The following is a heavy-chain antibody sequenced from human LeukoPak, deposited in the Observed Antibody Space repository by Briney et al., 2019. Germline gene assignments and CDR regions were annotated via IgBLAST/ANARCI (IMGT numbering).Heavy chain of an antibody. Sequence: GASVKVSCKASGYTFTSYGISWVRQAPGQGLEWMGGIIPIFGTANYAQKFQGRVTITADESTSTAYMELSSLRSEDTAVYYCAGYYYDSSGFRLDAFDIWGQGTMVTVSS. V-gene: IGHV1-69*13. CDR3: AGYYYDSSGFRLDAFDI. J-gene: IGHJ3*02. D-gene: IGHD3-22*01. CDR1: GYTFTSYG. CDR2: IIPIFGTA.